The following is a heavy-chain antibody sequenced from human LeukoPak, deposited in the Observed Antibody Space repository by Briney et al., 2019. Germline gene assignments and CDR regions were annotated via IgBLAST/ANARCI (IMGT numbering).Heavy chain of an antibody. Sequence: PSETLSLTCTVSGGSISSYYWSWVRQPPGKGLEWIGYIYYSGSINYNPSLKSRVTISVDTSKNQFSLKLSSVTAADTAVYYCARLIMGYSSPYFDLWGRGTLVTVSS. V-gene: IGHV4-59*08. J-gene: IGHJ2*01. CDR2: IYYSGSI. CDR3: ARLIMGYSSPYFDL. D-gene: IGHD5-18*01. CDR1: GGSISSYY.